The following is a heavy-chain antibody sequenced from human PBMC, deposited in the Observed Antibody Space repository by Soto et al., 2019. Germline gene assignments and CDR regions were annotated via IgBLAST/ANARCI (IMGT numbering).Heavy chain of an antibody. J-gene: IGHJ2*01. V-gene: IGHV1-69*01. CDR3: ASTPFTTVVTLYWYFDL. D-gene: IGHD4-17*01. CDR2: IIPIFGTA. CDR1: GGTFSSYA. Sequence: QVQLVQSGAEVKKPGSSVKVSCKASGGTFSSYAISWVRQAPGQGLEWMGGIIPIFGTANYAQKFQGRVTITADESTSTAYMALSSLRSEDTAVYYCASTPFTTVVTLYWYFDLWGRGTLVTVSS.